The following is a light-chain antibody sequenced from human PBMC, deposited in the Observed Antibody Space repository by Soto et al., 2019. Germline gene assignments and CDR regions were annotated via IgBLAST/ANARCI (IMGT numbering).Light chain of an antibody. CDR1: QSVSSTY. J-gene: IGKJ1*01. Sequence: EIVLTQSPGNLSLSPGARSTLSCRASQSVSSTYLAWYQQKPGQAPRPLIYGASSRAIGIPDRFSGSGSGTDFTLTISRLEPEDFAVYYCQQYGSSPWTFGQGTKVEIK. CDR3: QQYGSSPWT. CDR2: GAS. V-gene: IGKV3-20*01.